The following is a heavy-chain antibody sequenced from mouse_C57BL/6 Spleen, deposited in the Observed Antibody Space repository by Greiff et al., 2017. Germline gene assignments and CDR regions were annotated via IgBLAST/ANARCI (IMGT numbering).Heavy chain of an antibody. CDR3: ARGGSRGMDY. CDR2: INPNNGGT. CDR1: GYTFADYN. J-gene: IGHJ4*01. V-gene: IGHV1-18*01. Sequence: EVQRVESGPELVKPGASVKIPCKASGYTFADYNMDWVKQSHGKSLEWIGDINPNNGGTIYNQKFKGKDTLPVDKSSSTAYMELRSLTSEDTAVYYCARGGSRGMDYWGQGTSVTVSS. D-gene: IGHD1-1*01.